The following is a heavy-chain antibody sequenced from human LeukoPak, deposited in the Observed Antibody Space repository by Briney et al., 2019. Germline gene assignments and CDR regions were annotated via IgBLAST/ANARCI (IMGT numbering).Heavy chain of an antibody. CDR3: AKDRTVGASYWYFDL. CDR2: ISSSGSGGNT. CDR1: GFTFSSYA. D-gene: IGHD1-26*01. V-gene: IGHV3-23*01. J-gene: IGHJ2*01. Sequence: EPGGSLRLYCAASGFTFSSYAMSWVRPAPGKGLEWVSGISSSGSGGNTYYADSVKGRFTISRDSSRNTLFLHMNTLRAEDTAIYYCAKDRTVGASYWYFDLWGRGTLVTVSS.